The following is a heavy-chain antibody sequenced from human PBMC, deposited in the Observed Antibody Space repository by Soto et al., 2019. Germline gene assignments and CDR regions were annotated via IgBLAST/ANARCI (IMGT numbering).Heavy chain of an antibody. CDR1: GGSFSGYY. Sequence: SETLSLTXTVYGGSFSGYYWSWIRQPPGRGLEWIGESNHSGSTNYNPSLKRRVTISVDTSKNQFSLKLSSVTAADTAVYYCARGGTQYYYGSGSSWKWFDPWGQGTLVTVSS. V-gene: IGHV4-34*01. D-gene: IGHD3-10*01. J-gene: IGHJ5*02. CDR3: ARGGTQYYYGSGSSWKWFDP. CDR2: SNHSGST.